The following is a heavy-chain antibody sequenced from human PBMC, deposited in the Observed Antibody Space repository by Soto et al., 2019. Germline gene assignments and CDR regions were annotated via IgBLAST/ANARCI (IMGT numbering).Heavy chain of an antibody. Sequence: GSLRLSCAASGFTFSSYWMHWVRQAPGKGLVWVSRINSDGSSTSYADSVKGRFTISRDNAKNTLYLQMNSLRAEDTAVYYCARDRGYSYGMDYYYGMDVWGQGTTVTVS. CDR2: INSDGSST. J-gene: IGHJ6*02. CDR1: GFTFSSYW. V-gene: IGHV3-74*01. D-gene: IGHD5-18*01. CDR3: ARDRGYSYGMDYYYGMDV.